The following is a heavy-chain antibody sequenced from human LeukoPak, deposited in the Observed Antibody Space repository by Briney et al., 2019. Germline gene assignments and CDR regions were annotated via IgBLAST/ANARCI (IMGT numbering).Heavy chain of an antibody. D-gene: IGHD2-15*01. CDR3: ARVRSSEEYCSGGSCYQYFDY. CDR1: GASISSYS. J-gene: IGHJ4*02. CDR2: IYYSGST. V-gene: IGHV4-59*01. Sequence: SETLSLTCTVSGASISSYSWSWIRQPPEKGLEWIGYIYYSGSTNYNPSLKSRVTISVDTSKNQFSLKLSSVTAADTAVYYCARVRSSEEYCSGGSCYQYFDYWGQGTLVTVS.